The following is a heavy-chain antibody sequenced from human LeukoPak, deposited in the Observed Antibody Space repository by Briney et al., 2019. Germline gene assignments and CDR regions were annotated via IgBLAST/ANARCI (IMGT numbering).Heavy chain of an antibody. Sequence: PGGSLRLSCVASGLTFSNYAMSWVPQAPGKGLEWVSTISGSGGSTYYADSVKGRFTISRDNSKNTLHLQMNSLRAEDTGVYYCAKGEEEYYYYGMDVWGQGTTVTVSS. CDR1: GLTFSNYA. CDR3: AKGEEEYYYYGMDV. J-gene: IGHJ6*02. D-gene: IGHD1-26*01. CDR2: ISGSGGST. V-gene: IGHV3-23*01.